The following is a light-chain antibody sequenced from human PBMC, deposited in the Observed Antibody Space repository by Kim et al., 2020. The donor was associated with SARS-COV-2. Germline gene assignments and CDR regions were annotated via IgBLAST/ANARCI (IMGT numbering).Light chain of an antibody. J-gene: IGKJ1*01. CDR3: QQYETYWRT. Sequence: SASVGDRVTITCRASQNINNWLAWYQQKAGEVPKLLIYKASTLEKGVPSRFSGSGSGKEFTLTITSLQTDDFATYYCQQYETYWRTFGQGTKVDIK. V-gene: IGKV1-5*03. CDR2: KAS. CDR1: QNINNW.